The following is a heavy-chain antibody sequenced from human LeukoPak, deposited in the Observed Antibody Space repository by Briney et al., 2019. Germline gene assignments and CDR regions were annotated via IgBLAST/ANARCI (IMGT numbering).Heavy chain of an antibody. D-gene: IGHD2-21*02. CDR2: ISYSGST. CDR1: GGSITSSSYY. V-gene: IGHV4-39*07. J-gene: IGHJ4*02. Sequence: SETLSLTCTVSGGSITSSSYYWGWIRQPPGKGLEWIGSISYSGSTYYNPSLKSRVTMSVDTSRNQFSLRLSSVTAADTAIYYCARLYCGADCSIDYWGQGTLVTVSS. CDR3: ARLYCGADCSIDY.